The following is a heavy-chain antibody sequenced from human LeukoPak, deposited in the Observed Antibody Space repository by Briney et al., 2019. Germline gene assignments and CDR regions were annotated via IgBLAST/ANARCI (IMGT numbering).Heavy chain of an antibody. V-gene: IGHV3-21*01. CDR1: GFTFSTYS. Sequence: GGSLRLSCEASGFTFSTYSMNWVRQAPGKVLEWVSSINSSSYYIYYADSVKGRFTISRDNAKNSLYLQMNSLRAEDTAVYYCARDKDSSSSLDYWGQGTLVTVSS. CDR2: INSSSYYI. J-gene: IGHJ4*02. CDR3: ARDKDSSSSLDY. D-gene: IGHD3-22*01.